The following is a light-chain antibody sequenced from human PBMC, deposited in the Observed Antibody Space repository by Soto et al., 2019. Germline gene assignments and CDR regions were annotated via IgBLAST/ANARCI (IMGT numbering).Light chain of an antibody. CDR1: QSVSSN. CDR3: QQYNNWPRT. J-gene: IGKJ1*01. V-gene: IGKV3-15*01. Sequence: EVVMTQSPATLSVSPGERATISCRASQSVSSNLAWYQQKPGQAPRLLIYDASTRATGIPARFSGSGSGTEFTLTISSPQSEDFAVYYCQQYNNWPRTFGQGTKVDIK. CDR2: DAS.